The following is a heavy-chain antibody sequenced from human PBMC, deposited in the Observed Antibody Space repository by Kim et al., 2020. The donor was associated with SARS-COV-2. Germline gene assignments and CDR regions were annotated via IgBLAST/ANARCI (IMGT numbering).Heavy chain of an antibody. Sequence: GGSLRLSCAASGFTFSSYGMHWVRQAPGKGLEWVAVISYDGSNKYYADSVKGRFTISRDNSKNTLYLQMNSLRAEDTAVYYCAKDPRLNSSSWYRVFWFDPWGQGALVTVSS. CDR1: GFTFSSYG. V-gene: IGHV3-30*18. J-gene: IGHJ5*02. CDR2: ISYDGSNK. CDR3: AKDPRLNSSSWYRVFWFDP. D-gene: IGHD6-13*01.